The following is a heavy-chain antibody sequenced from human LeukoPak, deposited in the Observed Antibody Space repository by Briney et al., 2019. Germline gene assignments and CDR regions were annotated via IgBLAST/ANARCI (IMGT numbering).Heavy chain of an antibody. CDR3: AGWSSGSSAYDI. CDR1: GGSISSSSYY. CDR2: ILHSGST. V-gene: IGHV4-39*01. Sequence: SETLFLTCTVSGGSISSSSYYWSWIRQPPGKGLERLGSILHSGSTYYSPSFKSRVTISADTSKNQFSLRLPSVTAADTAVFYCAGWSSGSSAYDIWGHGTMVTVSS. D-gene: IGHD1-14*01. J-gene: IGHJ3*02.